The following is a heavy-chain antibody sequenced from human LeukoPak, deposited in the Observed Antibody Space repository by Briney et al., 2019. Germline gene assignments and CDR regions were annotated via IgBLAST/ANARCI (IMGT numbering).Heavy chain of an antibody. V-gene: IGHV4-34*01. CDR2: INHSGST. Sequence: PSETLSLTCAVYGGSFSGYYWSWIRQPPGKGLEWIGEINHSGSTNYNLSLKSRVTISVDTSKNQFSLKLTSVTAADTASYYCARQMGHDLTEFDSWGQGTLVTVSS. D-gene: IGHD1-1*01. J-gene: IGHJ4*02. CDR1: GGSFSGYY. CDR3: ARQMGHDLTEFDS.